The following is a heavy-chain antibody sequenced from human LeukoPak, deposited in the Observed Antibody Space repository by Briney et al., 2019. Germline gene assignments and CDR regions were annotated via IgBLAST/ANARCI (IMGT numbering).Heavy chain of an antibody. CDR2: ISGSGGST. CDR3: AKDLRLQSVVDY. D-gene: IGHD4-11*01. V-gene: IGHV3-23*01. J-gene: IGHJ4*02. Sequence: GGSLRLSCAASGFTFSSYAMSWVRQAPGKGLEWVSAISGSGGSTYYADSVKGRFTIYRDNSKKTLYPQMNSLRDEDTAVYYCAKDLRLQSVVDYWGQGTLVTVSS. CDR1: GFTFSSYA.